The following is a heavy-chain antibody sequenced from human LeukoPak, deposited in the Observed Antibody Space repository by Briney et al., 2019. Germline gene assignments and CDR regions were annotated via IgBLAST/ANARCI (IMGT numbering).Heavy chain of an antibody. Sequence: SETLSLTCAVHGGSFSGYYWNWIRQPPGKGLEWIGEINHSGSTNYNPSLKSRVTISVGTSKNQFSLKLSSVTAADTAVYYCAREVTPPLGMDVWGQGTTVTVSS. J-gene: IGHJ6*02. CDR2: INHSGST. V-gene: IGHV4-34*01. CDR3: AREVTPPLGMDV. CDR1: GGSFSGYY. D-gene: IGHD2-21*02.